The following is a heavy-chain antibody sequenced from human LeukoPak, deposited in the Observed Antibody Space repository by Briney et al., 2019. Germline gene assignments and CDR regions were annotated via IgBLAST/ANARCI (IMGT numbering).Heavy chain of an antibody. J-gene: IGHJ4*02. CDR2: INHSGST. CDR3: ARARIAAAGGFDY. Sequence: PSETLSLTCAVYGGSFSGYYWSWIRQPPGKGLEWIGEINHSGSTNYNPSLKSRVTISVDTSKNQFSLKLSSVTAAGTAVYYCARARIAAAGGFDYWGQGTLVTVSS. D-gene: IGHD6-13*01. V-gene: IGHV4-34*01. CDR1: GGSFSGYY.